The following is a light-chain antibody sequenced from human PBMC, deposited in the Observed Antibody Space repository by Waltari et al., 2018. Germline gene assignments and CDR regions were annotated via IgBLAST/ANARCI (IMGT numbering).Light chain of an antibody. J-gene: IGLJ2*01. V-gene: IGLV3-21*02. CDR2: EDR. CDR3: QVWDGRTDLVV. Sequence: SYVLPQPPSVSVAPGQTAIFTCARPNLGSKVVPCYQQRPGQARVLVVYEDRDRPPGIPQRFSGSNSGTTATLTISRVGAGDEADYYCQVWDGRTDLVVFGGRTKLTVL. CDR1: NLGSKV.